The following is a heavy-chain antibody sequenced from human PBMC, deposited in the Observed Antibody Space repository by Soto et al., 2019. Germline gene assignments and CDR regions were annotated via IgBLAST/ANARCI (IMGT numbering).Heavy chain of an antibody. CDR3: AKDFVRRVFSFLALNYFGY. V-gene: IGHV3-23*01. CDR2: ISGSGGST. Sequence: GGSLRLSCAASGFTFSSYAMSWVRQAPGKGLEWVSAISGSGGSTYYADSVKGRFTISRDNSKNTLYLQMNSLRAEDTAVYYCAKDFVRRVFSFLALNYFGYWGQGTLVTVSS. D-gene: IGHD3-3*01. CDR1: GFTFSSYA. J-gene: IGHJ4*02.